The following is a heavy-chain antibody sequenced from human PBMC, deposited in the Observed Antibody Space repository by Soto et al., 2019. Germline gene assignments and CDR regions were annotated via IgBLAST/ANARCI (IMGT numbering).Heavy chain of an antibody. V-gene: IGHV4-59*01. CDR2: IYYSGST. CDR1: GGSISSYY. J-gene: IGHJ4*02. Sequence: SETLSLTCTVSGGSISSYYWSWIRQPPGKGLEWIGYIYYSGSTNYNPSLKSRVTISVDTSKNQFSLKLSSVTAADTAVYYCARGLDYYGSGSPLFDYWGQGTLVTVSS. D-gene: IGHD3-10*01. CDR3: ARGLDYYGSGSPLFDY.